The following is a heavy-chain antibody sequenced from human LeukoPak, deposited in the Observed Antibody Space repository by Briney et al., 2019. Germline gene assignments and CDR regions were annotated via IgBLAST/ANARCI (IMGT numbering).Heavy chain of an antibody. CDR1: GFTFSSYA. D-gene: IGHD3-22*01. V-gene: IGHV3-7*01. CDR3: AREPYYYDSSGHDY. Sequence: HTGGSLRLSCAASGFTFSSYAMSWVRQAPGKGLEWVANIKQDGSDKYYVDSVKGRFTISRDNAKNSLYLQMNSLRAEDTAVYYCAREPYYYDSSGHDYWGQGTLVTVSS. J-gene: IGHJ4*02. CDR2: IKQDGSDK.